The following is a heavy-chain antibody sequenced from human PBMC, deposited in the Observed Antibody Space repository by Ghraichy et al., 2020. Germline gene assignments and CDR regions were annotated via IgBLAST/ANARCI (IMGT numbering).Heavy chain of an antibody. Sequence: SETLSLTCTVSGGSISSSSYYWGWIRQPPGKGLEWIESIYYNESTYYNPSLKSRVTISVDTSKNQFSLKLSSVTAADTAEYYCARQLVTGIKGRGPFDIWGQGTMVTVSS. CDR1: GGSISSSSYY. D-gene: IGHD1-20*01. CDR2: IYYNEST. V-gene: IGHV4-39*01. J-gene: IGHJ3*02. CDR3: ARQLVTGIKGRGPFDI.